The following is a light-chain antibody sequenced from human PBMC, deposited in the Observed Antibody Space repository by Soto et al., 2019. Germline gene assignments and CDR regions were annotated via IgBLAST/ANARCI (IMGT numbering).Light chain of an antibody. CDR1: QGIRSY. V-gene: IGKV1-9*01. Sequence: DIQLAQSPSFLSASVGDRLTITGRASQGIRSYLAWYSPTPGKAPKLLIYAASTLQSGVPSRFRGSGSGTVFTRTISSLQPEDFYTDSCQQLNSYPLTFGGGTQVDIK. CDR2: AAS. CDR3: QQLNSYPLT. J-gene: IGKJ4*01.